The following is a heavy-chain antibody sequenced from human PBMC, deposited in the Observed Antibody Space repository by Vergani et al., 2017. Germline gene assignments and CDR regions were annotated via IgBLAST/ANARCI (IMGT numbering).Heavy chain of an antibody. Sequence: VQLLESGGGLVQPGGSLRLSCAASGFTFSSYGMHWVRQAPGKGLEWVAVISYDGSNKYYADSVKGLFTISRDNSKNTLYLQMNSLRAEDTAVYYCAKYPLGTEIAVAGGWGQGTLVTVSS. CDR2: ISYDGSNK. CDR3: AKYPLGTEIAVAGG. V-gene: IGHV3-30*18. J-gene: IGHJ4*02. D-gene: IGHD6-19*01. CDR1: GFTFSSYG.